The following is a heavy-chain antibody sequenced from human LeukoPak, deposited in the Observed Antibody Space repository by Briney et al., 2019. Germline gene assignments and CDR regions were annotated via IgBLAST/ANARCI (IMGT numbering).Heavy chain of an antibody. V-gene: IGHV4-4*02. J-gene: IGHJ4*02. D-gene: IGHD5-12*01. CDR2: IYHSGST. CDR1: GGSISSSNW. Sequence: SGTLSLTCAVSGGSISSSNWWSWVRQPPGKGLEWIGEIYHSGSTNYNPSLKSRVTISVDTSKNQFSLKLSSVTAADTAVYYCARGGSGYDDARDYWGQGTLVTVSS. CDR3: ARGGSGYDDARDY.